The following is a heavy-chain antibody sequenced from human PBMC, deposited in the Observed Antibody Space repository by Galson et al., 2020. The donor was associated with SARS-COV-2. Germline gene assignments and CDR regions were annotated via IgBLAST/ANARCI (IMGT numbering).Heavy chain of an antibody. CDR1: GYTLTELS. D-gene: IGHD5-18*01. Sequence: ASVKVSCKVSGYTLTELSMHWVRQAPGKGLEWMGGFYPEDGETIYAQKFQGRVTMTEDTSTDTAYMELSSLRSEDTAVYYCATASPGMVTHGFDPWGQGTLVTVSS. CDR2: FYPEDGET. V-gene: IGHV1-24*01. CDR3: ATASPGMVTHGFDP. J-gene: IGHJ5*02.